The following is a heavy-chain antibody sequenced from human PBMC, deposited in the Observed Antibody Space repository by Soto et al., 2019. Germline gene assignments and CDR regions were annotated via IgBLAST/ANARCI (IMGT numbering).Heavy chain of an antibody. CDR1: GFTFSSYW. CDR2: INSDGSST. Sequence: LRLSCAASGFTFSSYWMHWVRQAPGKGLVWVSRINSDGSSTSYADSVKGRFTISRDNAKNTLYLQMNSLGAEDTAVYYCARFGEYYDFWSGYPYYGMDVWGQGTTVTVSS. V-gene: IGHV3-74*01. J-gene: IGHJ6*02. D-gene: IGHD3-3*01. CDR3: ARFGEYYDFWSGYPYYGMDV.